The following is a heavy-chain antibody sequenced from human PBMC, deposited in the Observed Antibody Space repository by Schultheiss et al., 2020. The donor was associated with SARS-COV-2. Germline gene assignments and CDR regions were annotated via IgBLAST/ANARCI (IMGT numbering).Heavy chain of an antibody. CDR1: GGSISSSGYY. V-gene: IGHV4-39*01. CDR3: ARHHCQRCQLGN. CDR2: IYYGGNT. Sequence: SQTLSLTCSVSGGSISSSGYYWAWIRQSPGEGLHYIGTIYYGGNTYYNPSLRSRVTLSVDTSKNQFSLNLKSVTAADTAVYYCARHHCQRCQLGNWGQGTLVTVSS. D-gene: IGHD4/OR15-4a*01. J-gene: IGHJ4*02.